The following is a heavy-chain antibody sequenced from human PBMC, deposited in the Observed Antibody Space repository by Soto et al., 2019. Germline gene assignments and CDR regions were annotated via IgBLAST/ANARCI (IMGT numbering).Heavy chain of an antibody. Sequence: EVQLVESGGALVQPGGSLKLSCVASGFIFSSYSMHWVRQAPGKGLVWVSHINGDGSDTTYADSVKGRFTISRDNSKNTFYLEMNSLRAYDSAVYFCASLTFGVRLAFDIWGQGTKVVVSS. CDR2: INGDGSDT. V-gene: IGHV3-74*01. J-gene: IGHJ3*02. CDR1: GFIFSSYS. D-gene: IGHD3-3*01. CDR3: ASLTFGVRLAFDI.